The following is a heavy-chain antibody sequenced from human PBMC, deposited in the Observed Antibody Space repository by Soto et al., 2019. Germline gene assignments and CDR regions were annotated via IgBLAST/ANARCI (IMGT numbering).Heavy chain of an antibody. D-gene: IGHD3-3*01. V-gene: IGHV1-2*02. CDR2: INPNSGGT. Sequence: ASVKVSCKASGYTFTGYYMHWVRQAPGQGLEWMGWINPNSGGTNYAQKFQGRVTMTRDTSISTAYMELSRLRSDDTAVYYCARECVERIFNYYGMDVWGQGTTVTVSS. CDR1: GYTFTGYY. J-gene: IGHJ6*02. CDR3: ARECVERIFNYYGMDV.